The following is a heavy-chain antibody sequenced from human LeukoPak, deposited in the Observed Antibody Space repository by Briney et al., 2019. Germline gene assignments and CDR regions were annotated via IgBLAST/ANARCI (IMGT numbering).Heavy chain of an antibody. V-gene: IGHV3-66*02. Sequence: GGSLRLSCAASGFTVSSNYMSWVRQAPGKGLEWVSVIYSGGSTYYADSVKGRFAISRDDSKNTLYLQMNSLRVEDTAVYYCAKDLVDTAMLNYMDVWGKGTTVTVSS. CDR3: AKDLVDTAMLNYMDV. CDR2: IYSGGST. D-gene: IGHD5-18*01. CDR1: GFTVSSNY. J-gene: IGHJ6*03.